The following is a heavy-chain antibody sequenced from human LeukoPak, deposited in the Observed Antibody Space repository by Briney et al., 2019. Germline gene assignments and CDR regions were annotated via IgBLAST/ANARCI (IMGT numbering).Heavy chain of an antibody. CDR3: ARNPPFIAARPYYFDY. J-gene: IGHJ4*02. Sequence: SSETLSLTCAVSGYSISSGYYWDWIRQPPGKGLEWIGSIYHSGSTYYNPSLKSRVTISVDTSKNQFSLKLNSVTAADTAVYYCARNPPFIAARPYYFDYWGQGTLVTVSS. V-gene: IGHV4-38-2*01. CDR2: IYHSGST. D-gene: IGHD6-6*01. CDR1: GYSISSGYY.